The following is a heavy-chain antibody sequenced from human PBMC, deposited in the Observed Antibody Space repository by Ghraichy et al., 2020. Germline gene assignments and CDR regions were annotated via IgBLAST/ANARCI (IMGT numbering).Heavy chain of an antibody. CDR1: GFTFSSYA. V-gene: IGHV3-23*01. CDR2: ISGSGGST. CDR3: AKIHHSGGSHYEGLVDLDPNDY. J-gene: IGHJ4*02. Sequence: GSLKLSCAASGFTFSSYAMSWVRQAPGKGLEWVSAISGSGGSTYYADSVKGRFTISRDNSKNTLYLQMNSLRAEDTAVYYCAKIHHSGGSHYEGLVDLDPNDYWGQGTLVTVSS. D-gene: IGHD2-15*01.